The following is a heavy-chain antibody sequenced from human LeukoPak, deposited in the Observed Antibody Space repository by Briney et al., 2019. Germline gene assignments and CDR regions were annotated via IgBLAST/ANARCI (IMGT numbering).Heavy chain of an antibody. Sequence: GGSLRLSCAASGFTFSNAWMSWVRQAPGKGLEWVGHIKSKTDGGTTDYAAPVKGRFTISRDDSKNTLYLQMNSLKTEDTAVYYCTTGACSGGSCPRVPYYYYGMDVWGQGTTVTVSS. CDR3: TTGACSGGSCPRVPYYYYGMDV. D-gene: IGHD2-15*01. CDR1: GFTFSNAW. V-gene: IGHV3-15*01. J-gene: IGHJ6*02. CDR2: IKSKTDGGTT.